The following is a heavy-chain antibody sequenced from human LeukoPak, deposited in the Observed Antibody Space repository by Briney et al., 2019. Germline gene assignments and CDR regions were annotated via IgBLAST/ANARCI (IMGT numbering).Heavy chain of an antibody. CDR3: AKALPLFYFDSSGPINY. V-gene: IGHV3-33*06. Sequence: GGSLRLSCAASGFTFSSYGMHWARQAPGKGLEWVAAIWYDGSNKYYADSVKGRFTISRDNSKNTLFLQMNSLRAEDTAAYYCAKALPLFYFDSSGPINYWGQGTLVTVSS. J-gene: IGHJ4*02. D-gene: IGHD3-22*01. CDR1: GFTFSSYG. CDR2: IWYDGSNK.